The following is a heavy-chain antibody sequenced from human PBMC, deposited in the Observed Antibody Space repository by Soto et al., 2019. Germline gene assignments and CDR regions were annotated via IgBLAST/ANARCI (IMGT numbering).Heavy chain of an antibody. CDR3: ARDLYSSSFFWFDA. CDR2: ITAGDGKT. V-gene: IGHV1-3*01. J-gene: IGHJ5*02. Sequence: QVHLVQSGAEVKKPGASVKVSCKASGYNFTQYTIHWVRQAPGQRLEWMGWITAGDGKTQYSKKFQTRVTIRSDVSATTVYMDLNSLRSEDTAVYHCARDLYSSSFFWFDAWGRGTLVIVSS. D-gene: IGHD2-2*01. CDR1: GYNFTQYT.